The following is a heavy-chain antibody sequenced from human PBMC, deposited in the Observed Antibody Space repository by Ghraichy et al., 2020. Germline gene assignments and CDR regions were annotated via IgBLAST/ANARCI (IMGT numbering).Heavy chain of an antibody. J-gene: IGHJ4*02. D-gene: IGHD1-26*01. CDR2: IYYSGST. V-gene: IGHV4-39*01. CDR1: GGSISSSSYY. Sequence: SETLSLTCTVSGGSISSSSYYWGWIRQPPGKGLEWIGSIYYSGSTYYNPSLKSRVTISVDTSKNQFSLKLSSVTAADTAVYYCARHLVTWELPRASDYWGQGTLVTVSS. CDR3: ARHLVTWELPRASDY.